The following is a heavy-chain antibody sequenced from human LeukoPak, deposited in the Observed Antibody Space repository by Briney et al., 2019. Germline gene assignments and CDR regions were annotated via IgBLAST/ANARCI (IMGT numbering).Heavy chain of an antibody. CDR2: IWYDGINK. Sequence: PGGSLRLSCAASGFTFSNYGMHWVRQAPGKGVEWVAVIWYDGINKFHADSVWGRFPLSRDNSKNTVSLQMNSLRAEDTAVYYCTRERISGIAAFDYWGQGTLVTVSS. V-gene: IGHV3-33*01. CDR1: GFTFSNYG. D-gene: IGHD6-13*01. J-gene: IGHJ4*02. CDR3: TRERISGIAAFDY.